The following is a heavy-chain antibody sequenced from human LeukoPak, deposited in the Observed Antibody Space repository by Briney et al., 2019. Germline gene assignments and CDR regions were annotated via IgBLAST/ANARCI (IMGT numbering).Heavy chain of an antibody. Sequence: PSETLSLTCTVSGGSIRSYPWTWIRQPPGKGLEWIGYISYSGITNYNPSLKSRVTISADTSKNQFSLKLSSVTAADTALYYCAVRQGASGYWFDPWGQGTLVTVSS. CDR1: GGSIRSYP. V-gene: IGHV4-59*03. D-gene: IGHD6-25*01. J-gene: IGHJ5*02. CDR3: AVRQGASGYWFDP. CDR2: ISYSGIT.